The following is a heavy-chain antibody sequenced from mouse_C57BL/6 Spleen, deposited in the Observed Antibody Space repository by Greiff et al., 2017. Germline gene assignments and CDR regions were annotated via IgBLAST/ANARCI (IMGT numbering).Heavy chain of an antibody. Sequence: QVQLQQSGAELVRPGSSVKLSCKASGYTFTSYWMHWVKQRPIQGLEWIGNIDPSDSETHYNQKFKDKATLTVDKSSSTAYMQLSSLTSEDSAVYYCASSYGGLRYFDYWGQGTTRTVSS. J-gene: IGHJ2*01. D-gene: IGHD1-1*02. CDR2: IDPSDSET. V-gene: IGHV1-52*01. CDR3: ASSYGGLRYFDY. CDR1: GYTFTSYW.